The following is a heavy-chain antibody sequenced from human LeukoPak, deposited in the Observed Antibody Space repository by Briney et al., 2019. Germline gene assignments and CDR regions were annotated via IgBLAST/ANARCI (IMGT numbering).Heavy chain of an antibody. V-gene: IGHV4-59*08. D-gene: IGHD3-16*01. CDR1: GGSISGTYY. CDR3: ARRWVYDKRAFDA. CDR2: IYYTGTT. J-gene: IGHJ3*01. Sequence: SETLSLTCTVSGGSISGTYYWSWIRQPPGKGLEWIGYIYYTGTTDSNPSLKSRVTISLDTSKNQFSLNLSSVTAADTAVYYCARRWVYDKRAFDAWGQGTMVTVSS.